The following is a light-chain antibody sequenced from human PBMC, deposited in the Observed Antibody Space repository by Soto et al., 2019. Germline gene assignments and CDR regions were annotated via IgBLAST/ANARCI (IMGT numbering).Light chain of an antibody. CDR1: QSLLHSDGKTY. Sequence: DIVLTQTPLSLSVTPGQPASISCRSSQSLLHSDGKTYLYWFLQKPGQPPQHLIYEVYKRFSGGTYRFSGSGSGTDFTLKISRVVAEDVGTYYCKQSKQVPLTFGGGPKVEIK. CDR3: KQSKQVPLT. CDR2: EVY. J-gene: IGKJ4*01. V-gene: IGKV2D-29*01.